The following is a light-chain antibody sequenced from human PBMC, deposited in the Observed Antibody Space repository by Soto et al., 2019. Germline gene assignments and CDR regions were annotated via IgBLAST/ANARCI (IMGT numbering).Light chain of an antibody. J-gene: IGKJ2*01. CDR2: CAS. V-gene: IGKV3-15*01. CDR3: QQYNNWPPYT. Sequence: EVVMTQSPATLSASPGERATLSCRASQSISGNLAWYQQRPGQAPRLLIYCASTRATGIPARFSGSGSGTEFALTISSLQSEDFAIYYCQQYNNWPPYTFGQGTKLEIK. CDR1: QSISGN.